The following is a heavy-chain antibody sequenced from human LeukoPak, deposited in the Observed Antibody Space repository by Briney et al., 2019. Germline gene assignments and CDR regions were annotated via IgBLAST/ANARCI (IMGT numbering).Heavy chain of an antibody. Sequence: GGSLRLSCAASGFTFSNYVMHWVHQAPGKGLEWVAVISYDGSNKYYADSVKGRFTISRDNSKNTLYLQMNSLRAEDTAVYYCASAYYDILTGYYHEFDYWGQGTLVTVSS. D-gene: IGHD3-9*01. CDR1: GFTFSNYV. CDR3: ASAYYDILTGYYHEFDY. CDR2: ISYDGSNK. J-gene: IGHJ4*02. V-gene: IGHV3-30-3*01.